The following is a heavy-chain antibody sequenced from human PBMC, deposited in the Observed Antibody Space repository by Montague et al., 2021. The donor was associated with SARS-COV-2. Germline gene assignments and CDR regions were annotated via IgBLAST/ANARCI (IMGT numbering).Heavy chain of an antibody. CDR2: INHRCTA. J-gene: IGHJ4*02. Sequence: SETLSLTCAVYGGSFSDYFWSWIRQPPGKGLEWIGEINHRCTANYNPSLTSRVPISVDTSKNHFSLYLGSVTAADTAVYYCARGRQHFNMIVVVLTGGEYYIDYWGQGTLVTVSS. D-gene: IGHD3-22*01. CDR1: GGSFSDYF. V-gene: IGHV4-34*01. CDR3: ARGRQHFNMIVVVLTGGEYYIDY.